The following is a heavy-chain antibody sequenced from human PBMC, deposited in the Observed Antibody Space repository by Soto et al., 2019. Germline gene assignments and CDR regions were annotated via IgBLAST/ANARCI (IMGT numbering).Heavy chain of an antibody. V-gene: IGHV3-53*01. CDR1: GLNVNINY. J-gene: IGHJ5*02. D-gene: IGHD6-6*01. CDR2: IHGGGNK. Sequence: EVQLVESGGTVIQPGESLRLSCATSGLNVNINYVTWVRQAPGKGLEWLSIIHGGGNKFYSDSVKGRFTISRNTSKNTVYLQMISLTVDDTAVFYCASGQPLAARLGCNYFDPWGQGTLVTVSS. CDR3: ASGQPLAARLGCNYFDP.